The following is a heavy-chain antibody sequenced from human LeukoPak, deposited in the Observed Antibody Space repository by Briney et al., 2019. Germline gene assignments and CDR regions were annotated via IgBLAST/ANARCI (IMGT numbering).Heavy chain of an antibody. Sequence: GGSLRLSCAASGFTFSSYSMNWVRQAPGKGLEGVSSISSSSSYIYYADSVKGRFTISRDNAKSSLYLQMNSLRAEDTAVYYCARDPRVVSGAFDIWGQGAMVTVSS. J-gene: IGHJ3*02. CDR2: ISSSSSYI. CDR3: ARDPRVVSGAFDI. D-gene: IGHD2-21*01. V-gene: IGHV3-21*01. CDR1: GFTFSSYS.